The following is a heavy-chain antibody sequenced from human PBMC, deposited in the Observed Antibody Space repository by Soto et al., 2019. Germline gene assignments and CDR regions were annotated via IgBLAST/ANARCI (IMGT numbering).Heavy chain of an antibody. CDR3: VRSPRYSGSNFLDY. J-gene: IGHJ4*02. Sequence: QVQLVESGGGLVKPGGSLRLSCAASGFTFSDYYMSWIRQAPGKGLEWLSYISSSSSYTIYADSVKGRFTISRDNAKKSLYLQMNSLRAEDTAVYYCVRSPRYSGSNFLDYWGQGTLVTVSS. V-gene: IGHV3-11*06. D-gene: IGHD1-26*01. CDR2: ISSSSSYT. CDR1: GFTFSDYY.